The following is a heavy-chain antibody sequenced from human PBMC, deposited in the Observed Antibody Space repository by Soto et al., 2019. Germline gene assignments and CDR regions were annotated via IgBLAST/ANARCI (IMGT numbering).Heavy chain of an antibody. D-gene: IGHD5-12*01. V-gene: IGHV4-39*01. J-gene: IGHJ4*02. CDR1: GGSISSSSYY. CDR3: ASLEMATITIDY. Sequence: SETLSLTCTVSGGSISSSSYYWGWIRQPPGKGLEWIGSIYYSGSTYYNPSLKSRVTISVDTSKNQFSLKLSSVTAADTAVYYCASLEMATITIDYWGQGTLVTVSS. CDR2: IYYSGST.